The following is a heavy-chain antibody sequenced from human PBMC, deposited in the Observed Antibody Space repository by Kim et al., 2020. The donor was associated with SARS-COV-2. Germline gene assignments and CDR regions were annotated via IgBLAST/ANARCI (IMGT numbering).Heavy chain of an antibody. J-gene: IGHJ4*02. CDR1: GGSISSGGYY. V-gene: IGHV4-31*03. CDR3: ARAGVVTAIYYFDY. Sequence: SETLSLTCTVSGGSISSGGYYWSWIRQHPGKGLEWIGYIYYSGSTYYNPSLKSRVTISVDTSKNQFSLKLSSVTAADTAVYYCARAGVVTAIYYFDYWGQGTLVTVSS. CDR2: IYYSGST. D-gene: IGHD2-21*02.